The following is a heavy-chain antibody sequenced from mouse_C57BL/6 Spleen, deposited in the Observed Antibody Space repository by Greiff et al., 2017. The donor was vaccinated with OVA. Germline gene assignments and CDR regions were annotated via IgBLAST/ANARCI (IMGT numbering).Heavy chain of an antibody. V-gene: IGHV7-3*01. D-gene: IGHD2-1*01. CDR3: ARSPYGNYYFDY. J-gene: IGHJ2*01. CDR2: IRNKANGYTT. Sequence: EVKLMESGGGLVQPGGSLSLSCAASGFTFTDYYMSWVRQPPGKALEWLGFIRNKANGYTTEYSASVKGRFTISRDNSQSILYLQMNALRAEDSATYYCARSPYGNYYFDYWGQGTTLTVSS. CDR1: GFTFTDYY.